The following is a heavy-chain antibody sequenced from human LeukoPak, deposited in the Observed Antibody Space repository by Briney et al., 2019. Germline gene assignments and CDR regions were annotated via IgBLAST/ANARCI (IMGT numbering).Heavy chain of an antibody. Sequence: GGSLRLSCAASGFTFSDYYMSWIRQAPGKGLEWVSYISSSSSYTNYADSVKGRFTISRDNSKNTLSLQMNSLRAEDTAVYYCAKAQDPIAAAGTSPFDYWGQGTLVTVSS. V-gene: IGHV3-11*05. CDR3: AKAQDPIAAAGTSPFDY. D-gene: IGHD6-13*01. CDR1: GFTFSDYY. CDR2: ISSSSSYT. J-gene: IGHJ4*02.